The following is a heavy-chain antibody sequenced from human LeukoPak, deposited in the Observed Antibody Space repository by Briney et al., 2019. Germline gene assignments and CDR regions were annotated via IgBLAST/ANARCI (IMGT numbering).Heavy chain of an antibody. V-gene: IGHV3-30*01. CDR2: ISYDGSNK. Sequence: PGGSLRLSCAASGFTFSSYAMHWVRQAPGKGLEWVAVISYDGSNKYYADSVKGRFTISRDNSKNTLYLQINSLRAEDTAVYYCARGRNYDFWSGYPHQNDYWGQGTLVTVSS. D-gene: IGHD3-3*01. CDR3: ARGRNYDFWSGYPHQNDY. J-gene: IGHJ4*02. CDR1: GFTFSSYA.